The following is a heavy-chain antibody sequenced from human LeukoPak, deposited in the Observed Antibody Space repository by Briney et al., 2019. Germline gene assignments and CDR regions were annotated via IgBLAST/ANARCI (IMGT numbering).Heavy chain of an antibody. CDR3: ARSSGSYNFYYYYGMDV. J-gene: IGHJ6*02. Sequence: ASVKVSCKASGYTFTSYYMHWVRQAPGQGLEWMGIINPSGGSTSYAQKFQGRVTMTRDTSTSTVYMELSSLRSEDTAVYYCARSSGSYNFYYYYGMDVWGQGTTVTVSS. D-gene: IGHD3-10*01. CDR2: INPSGGST. CDR1: GYTFTSYY. V-gene: IGHV1-46*01.